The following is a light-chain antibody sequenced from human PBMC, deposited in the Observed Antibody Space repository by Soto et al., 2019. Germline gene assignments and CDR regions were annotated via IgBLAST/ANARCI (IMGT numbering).Light chain of an antibody. CDR2: DAS. CDR3: QQRSNWRVT. J-gene: IGKJ4*01. Sequence: EVVLTQSPGTVSLSPGERATLSCRASQSVNIYLAWYQQKPGQAPRLLIYDASNRATGIPARFSGSGSGTDFTLTISSLEPEDIAVYYCQQRSNWRVTFGGGTKV. CDR1: QSVNIY. V-gene: IGKV3-11*01.